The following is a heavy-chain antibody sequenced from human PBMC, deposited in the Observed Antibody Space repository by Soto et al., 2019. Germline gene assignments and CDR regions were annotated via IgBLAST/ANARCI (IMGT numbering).Heavy chain of an antibody. Sequence: ASVKVSCKASGYTFSEYYIHWVRQAPGQEFEWMGIINPSGGGTRYAQKFQGRVTMARDTSTSTVYMELSSLRSEDTAVYFCARGTTSSSWYDCWGQGTLVTVSS. D-gene: IGHD6-13*01. CDR3: ARGTTSSSWYDC. V-gene: IGHV1-46*01. CDR1: GYTFSEYY. CDR2: INPSGGGT. J-gene: IGHJ4*02.